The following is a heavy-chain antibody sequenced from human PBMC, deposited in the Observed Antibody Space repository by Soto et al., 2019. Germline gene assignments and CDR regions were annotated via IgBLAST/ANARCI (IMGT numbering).Heavy chain of an antibody. J-gene: IGHJ6*02. CDR1: GFTFIGYE. Sequence: GGSLRLSCAASGFTFIGYEMNWVRQAPGKGLEWVSYISCSGSTIYYADSVKGRFTISRDNAKDSLYLQMNSLRAEDTAVYYCAREVVVFGVIIPTPMDVWGQGTTVTVSS. CDR2: ISCSGSTI. D-gene: IGHD3-22*01. V-gene: IGHV3-48*03. CDR3: AREVVVFGVIIPTPMDV.